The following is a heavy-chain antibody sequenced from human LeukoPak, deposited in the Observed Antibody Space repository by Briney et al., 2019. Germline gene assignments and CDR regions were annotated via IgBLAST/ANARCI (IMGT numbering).Heavy chain of an antibody. Sequence: PSKTLSLTCAVYGGSFSGYYWSWIRQPPGKGLEWIGEINHSGSTNYNPSLKSRVTISVDTSKNQFSLKLSSVTAADTAVYYCARVLDYYGSGTRDFDYWGQGILVTVSS. CDR1: GGSFSGYY. CDR3: ARVLDYYGSGTRDFDY. J-gene: IGHJ4*02. V-gene: IGHV4-34*01. CDR2: INHSGST. D-gene: IGHD3-10*01.